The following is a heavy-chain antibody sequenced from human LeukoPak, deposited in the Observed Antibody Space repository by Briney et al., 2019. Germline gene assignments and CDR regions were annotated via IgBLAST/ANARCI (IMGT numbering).Heavy chain of an antibody. D-gene: IGHD3-22*01. CDR3: ARNFGGGDSSGPYY. J-gene: IGHJ4*02. CDR1: GFNFSNYG. CDR2: ISGSGVST. Sequence: TGGSLRLSCAASGFNFSNYGMSWVRQAPGKGLGWVSVISGSGVSTYYADSVKGRFIISRDNAKNFLYLQVNSLRAEDTALYYCARNFGGGDSSGPYYWGQGTLVTVSS. V-gene: IGHV3-23*01.